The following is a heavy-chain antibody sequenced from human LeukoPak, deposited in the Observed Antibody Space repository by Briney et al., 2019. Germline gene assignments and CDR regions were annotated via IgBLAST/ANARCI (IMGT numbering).Heavy chain of an antibody. CDR3: ASGSSGYDP. J-gene: IGHJ5*02. CDR2: IYSSGTT. V-gene: IGHV4-4*07. CDR1: GGTISNYY. Sequence: PSETLSLTCTVSGGTISNYYWSWIRQPAGKGLEWIGRIYSSGTTIYNPSLKSRVTMSVDTSKNQFSLKLSSVTAADTAVYFCASGSSGYDPWGQGTLVTVSS. D-gene: IGHD5-12*01.